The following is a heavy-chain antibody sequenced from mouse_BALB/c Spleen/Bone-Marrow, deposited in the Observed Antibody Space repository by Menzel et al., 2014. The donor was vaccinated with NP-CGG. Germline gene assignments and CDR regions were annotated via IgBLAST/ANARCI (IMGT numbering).Heavy chain of an antibody. CDR3: ARSRDGYLDV. CDR1: GYTFTSYW. Sequence: DLVKPGASVKLSCKASGYTFTSYWINWIKQRPGQGLEWIGRIAPGSGSTYYNEMFKGKATLTVDTSSSTAYIQLSSLSSEDSAVYFCARSRDGYLDVWGAKTPVTVSS. J-gene: IGHJ1*01. V-gene: IGHV1S41*01. CDR2: IAPGSGST.